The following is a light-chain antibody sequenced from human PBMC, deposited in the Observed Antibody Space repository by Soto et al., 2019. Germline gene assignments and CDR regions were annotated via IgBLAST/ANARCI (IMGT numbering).Light chain of an antibody. V-gene: IGKV3-20*01. CDR1: QSVSSY. CDR2: GAS. J-gene: IGKJ1*01. Sequence: EIVLTQSPGTLSLSPGERATLSCRASQSVSSYLAWYQQKPGQAPRLLIYGASSRATGIPDRFSGSGSGTEFTLTISRLEPEDFEVYYCQQYGSSPRTFGQGTKVEIK. CDR3: QQYGSSPRT.